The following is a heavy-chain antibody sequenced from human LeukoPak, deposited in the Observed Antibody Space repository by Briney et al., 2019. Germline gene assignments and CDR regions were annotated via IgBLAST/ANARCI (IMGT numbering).Heavy chain of an antibody. V-gene: IGHV3-48*04. J-gene: IGHJ6*03. CDR1: GFTFSTYS. Sequence: GGSLRLSCAASGFTFSTYSMNWVRQAPGKGLEWVSYIDSRGTTVYYADSVKGRFTISRDNAKNSLYLQMSSLRAEDTAVYYCARRGPSGYRYMDVWGKGTTVTVSS. CDR2: IDSRGTTV. CDR3: ARRGPSGYRYMDV. D-gene: IGHD5-18*01.